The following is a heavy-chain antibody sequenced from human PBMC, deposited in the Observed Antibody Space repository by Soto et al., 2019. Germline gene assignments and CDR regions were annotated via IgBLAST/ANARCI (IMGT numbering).Heavy chain of an antibody. D-gene: IGHD6-13*01. Sequence: KPSETLSLTCTVSGGSISSYYWSWIRQPPGKGLEWIGYIYYSGSTNYNPSLKSRVTISVDTSKNQFSLKLSSVTAADTAVYYCARYSSSWIFDYWGQGTLVTVSS. CDR2: IYYSGST. CDR3: ARYSSSWIFDY. CDR1: GGSISSYY. J-gene: IGHJ4*02. V-gene: IGHV4-59*01.